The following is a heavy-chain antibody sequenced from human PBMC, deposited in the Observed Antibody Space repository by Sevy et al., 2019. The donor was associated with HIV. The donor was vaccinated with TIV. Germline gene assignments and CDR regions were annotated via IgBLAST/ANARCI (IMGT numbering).Heavy chain of an antibody. CDR1: GFTFSSYS. J-gene: IGHJ3*02. D-gene: IGHD2-15*01. V-gene: IGHV3-48*02. CDR3: ARDLDIVVVVAAMYAFDI. CDR2: ISSSSSTI. Sequence: GGSLRLSCAASGFTFSSYSMNWVRQAPGKGLEWVSYISSSSSTIYYADSVKGRFAISRDNAKNSLYLQMNSLRDEDTAVYYCARDLDIVVVVAAMYAFDIWGQGTMVTVSS.